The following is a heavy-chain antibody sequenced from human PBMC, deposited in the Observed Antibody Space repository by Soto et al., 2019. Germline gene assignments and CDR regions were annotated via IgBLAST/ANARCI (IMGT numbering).Heavy chain of an antibody. CDR3: ARTTAVPNSLRSRYFFDY. J-gene: IGHJ4*02. CDR2: GYYSGTT. CDR1: GGSVSDKTYY. Sequence: SETMSLPCCVSGGSVSDKTYYGSWIRQPPGKRLEWIVYGYYSGTTNYNPSLKSRVTISVDLSKNQFSLRLSSVTPADTALYYCARTTAVPNSLRSRYFFDYWGQGTLVTVS. V-gene: IGHV4-61*01. D-gene: IGHD1-7*01.